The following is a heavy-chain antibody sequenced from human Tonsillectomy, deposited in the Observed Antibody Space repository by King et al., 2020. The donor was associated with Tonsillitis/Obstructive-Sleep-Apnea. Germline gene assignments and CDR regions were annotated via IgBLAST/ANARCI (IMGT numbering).Heavy chain of an antibody. CDR3: ARGSRLIDY. D-gene: IGHD3-3*01. CDR1: EFTFSTYG. Sequence: VQLVESGGGLVQPGGSLRLSCAASEFTFSTYGMTWVRQAPGKGLECVSVISGSGAKTEYADSVRGRFTISRDTAKNTLYLQMNSLRAEDTAIYYCARGSRLIDYWGQGTLVTVSS. CDR2: ISGSGAKT. J-gene: IGHJ4*02. V-gene: IGHV3-23*04.